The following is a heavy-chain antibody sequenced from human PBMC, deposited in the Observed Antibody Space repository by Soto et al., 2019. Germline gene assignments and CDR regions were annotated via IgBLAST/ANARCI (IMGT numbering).Heavy chain of an antibody. CDR3: ARDVPTPLLAARSFDY. J-gene: IGHJ4*02. CDR1: GYTFTSYG. CDR2: ISAYNGNT. D-gene: IGHD6-6*01. Sequence: ASVKVSCKASGYTFTSYGISWVRQAPGQGLEWMGWISAYNGNTNYAQKLQGRVTMTTDTSTSTAYMELRSLRSGDTAVYYCARDVPTPLLAARSFDYWGQGTLVTVSS. V-gene: IGHV1-18*01.